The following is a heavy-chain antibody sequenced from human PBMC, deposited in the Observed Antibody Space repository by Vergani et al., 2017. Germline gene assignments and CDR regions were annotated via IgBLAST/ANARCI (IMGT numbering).Heavy chain of an antibody. Sequence: QVQLVQSGAEVKKPGASVKVSCKASGYTFTSYGISWVRQAPGQGLEWMGWISAYNGNTNYAQKLQGRVTITRDTSASTAYMELSSLRSEDTAVYYCARASGSGSYYKDAFDMWGQGTMVTVSS. CDR2: ISAYNGNT. D-gene: IGHD3-10*01. V-gene: IGHV1-18*01. CDR3: ARASGSGSYYKDAFDM. J-gene: IGHJ3*02. CDR1: GYTFTSYG.